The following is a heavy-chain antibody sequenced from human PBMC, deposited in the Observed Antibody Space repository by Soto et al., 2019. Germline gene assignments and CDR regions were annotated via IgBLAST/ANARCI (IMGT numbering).Heavy chain of an antibody. CDR2: IYSSGST. J-gene: IGHJ6*02. V-gene: IGHV4-61*01. CDR3: ARFVRYCSGTTCYTRADV. D-gene: IGHD2-2*02. Sequence: PXETLSLTCTGSGGSVSSDTHYWRWIRQPPGKRLEWIGFIYSSGSTNYNPSLKSRVTMSVDTSKNQFSLKLRSVIVADTAVYHCARFVRYCSGTTCYTRADVWGQGTTVTVPS. CDR1: GGSVSSDTHY.